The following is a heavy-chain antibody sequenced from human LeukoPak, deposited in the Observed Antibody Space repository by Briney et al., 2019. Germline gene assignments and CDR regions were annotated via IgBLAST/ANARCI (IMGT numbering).Heavy chain of an antibody. Sequence: SETLSLTCSVSGGFINNYHWSWPRLPTRRGRVWCVSHYSRGTTYYNSSLKSRVTVSVDTSKKQFSLKLTSVTAADTAVYYCARVTDGLAAVGTRPFEIWGQGTMVTVSS. V-gene: IGHV4-59*01. J-gene: IGHJ3*02. D-gene: IGHD6-13*01. CDR1: GGFINNYH. CDR2: HYSRGTT. CDR3: ARVTDGLAAVGTRPFEI.